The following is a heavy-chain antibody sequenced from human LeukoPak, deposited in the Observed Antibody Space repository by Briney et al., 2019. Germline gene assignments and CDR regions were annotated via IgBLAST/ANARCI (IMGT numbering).Heavy chain of an antibody. V-gene: IGHV4-34*01. D-gene: IGHD1-26*01. J-gene: IGHJ4*02. CDR2: INHSGST. CDR3: AALGADFDY. Sequence: SETVSLPCAVYGRSLSGYYWIWLRQPPGKGLEWIWEINHSGSTNYNPSLKSRVTISVDTSKNQFSLKLSSVTAADTAVYYCAALGADFDYWGQGTLVTVSS. CDR1: GRSLSGYY.